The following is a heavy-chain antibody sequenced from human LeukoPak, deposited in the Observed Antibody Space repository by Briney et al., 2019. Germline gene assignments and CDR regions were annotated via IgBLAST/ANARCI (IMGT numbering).Heavy chain of an antibody. V-gene: IGHV4-34*01. CDR2: INHSGST. D-gene: IGHD3-3*01. CDR3: ARDPPYRGRSRTWFDP. CDR1: GGSFSGYY. J-gene: IGHJ5*02. Sequence: SETLSLTCAVYGGSFSGYYWSWIRQPPGKGLEWIGEINHSGSTNYNPSLKSRVTISVDTSKNQFSLKLSSVTAADTAVYYCARDPPYRGRSRTWFDPWGQGTLVTVSS.